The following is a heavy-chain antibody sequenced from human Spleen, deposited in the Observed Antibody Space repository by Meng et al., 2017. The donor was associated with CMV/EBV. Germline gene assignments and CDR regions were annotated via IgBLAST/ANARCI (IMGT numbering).Heavy chain of an antibody. D-gene: IGHD6-13*01. CDR1: GFTFNSYA. V-gene: IGHV3-23*01. Sequence: GESLKISCEGSGFTFNSYAMSWVRQAPGKGLEWVSGISGGGGNTYHADSVKGRFTISRDNSKNTLYLQMSGLRAEDTAVYYCESHSSSWDFDSWGQGTLVIVSS. CDR3: ESHSSSWDFDS. J-gene: IGHJ4*02. CDR2: ISGGGGNT.